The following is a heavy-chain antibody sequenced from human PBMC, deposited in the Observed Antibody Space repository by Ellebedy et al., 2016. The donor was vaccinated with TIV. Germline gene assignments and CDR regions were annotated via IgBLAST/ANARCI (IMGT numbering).Heavy chain of an antibody. J-gene: IGHJ4*02. D-gene: IGHD1-26*01. V-gene: IGHV3-7*03. CDR2: IKQDGSEK. Sequence: GESLKISCAASGFTFSSNRMSWVRQTPGKGLEWVAYIKQDGSEKYYVDSVKGRFTVSRDNAKNSLYLQMHSLRAEDTAVYSCAQRYSRSSYHYFDYWGQGTLVIVSS. CDR3: AQRYSRSSYHYFDY. CDR1: GFTFSSNR.